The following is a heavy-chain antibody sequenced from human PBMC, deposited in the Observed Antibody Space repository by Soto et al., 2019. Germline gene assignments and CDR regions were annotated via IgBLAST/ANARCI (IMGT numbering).Heavy chain of an antibody. J-gene: IGHJ4*02. D-gene: IGHD3-3*01. V-gene: IGHV4-61*01. CDR1: GGSVSSGSYY. Sequence: SETLSLTCTVSGGSVSSGSYYWIWIRQPPGKGLEWIGYIYYSGSTNYNPSLKSRVTISVDTSKNQFSLKLSSVTAADTAVYYCARAELRFLEWLQYYFDYWGQGTLVTVSS. CDR3: ARAELRFLEWLQYYFDY. CDR2: IYYSGST.